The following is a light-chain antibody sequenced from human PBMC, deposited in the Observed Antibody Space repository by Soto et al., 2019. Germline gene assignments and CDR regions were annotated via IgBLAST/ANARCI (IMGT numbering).Light chain of an antibody. CDR3: HQYGLLTRHP. J-gene: IGKJ2*01. CDR1: ESVSRNY. Sequence: EIVLTQSPGTLSLSPGDSATLSCRASESVSRNYLAWYQQKPGQAPRLLIYGASSRATGIPNRFSGSGSGTDFTLTISGLEPEDFAVYYCHQYGLLTRHPFGQGTKLEIK. CDR2: GAS. V-gene: IGKV3-20*01.